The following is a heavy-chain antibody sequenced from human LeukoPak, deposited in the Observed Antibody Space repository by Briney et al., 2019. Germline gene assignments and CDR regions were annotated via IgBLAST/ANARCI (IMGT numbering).Heavy chain of an antibody. D-gene: IGHD5-18*01. CDR2: ISSSGSTI. CDR1: GFTFSDYY. Sequence: PGGSLRLSCAASGFTFSDYYMSWIRQAPGKGLEWVSYISSSGSTIYYADSVKGRFTISRDNAKNSLYLQMNSLRAEDTAVYYCARGPPTWIQLSLGVFDYWGQGTLVTVSS. J-gene: IGHJ4*02. CDR3: ARGPPTWIQLSLGVFDY. V-gene: IGHV3-11*01.